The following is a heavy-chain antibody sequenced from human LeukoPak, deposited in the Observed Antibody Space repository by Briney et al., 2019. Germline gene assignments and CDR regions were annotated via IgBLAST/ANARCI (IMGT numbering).Heavy chain of an antibody. CDR1: GFTFGDYA. V-gene: IGHV3-49*03. D-gene: IGHD1-1*01. CDR3: TRDRGAYNLYDY. CDR2: IRSKAYGETA. J-gene: IGHJ4*02. Sequence: GGSLRLSCTASGFTFGDYAMSWIRQAPGKGLEWVGFIRSKAYGETADYAASVKGRFTISRDDAKAIAYLQMNSLKTEDTAVYHCTRDRGAYNLYDYWGQGTLVTVSS.